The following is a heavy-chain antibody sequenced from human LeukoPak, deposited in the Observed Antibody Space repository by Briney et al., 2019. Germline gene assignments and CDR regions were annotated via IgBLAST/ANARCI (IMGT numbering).Heavy chain of an antibody. CDR1: GFTFSSYG. CDR3: AKDQDIVVVPAARNYYYYYMDV. CDR2: IRYDGSNK. J-gene: IGHJ6*03. D-gene: IGHD2-2*01. Sequence: GGSLRLSCAASGFTFSSYGMHWVRQAPGKGLEWVAFIRYDGSNKYYADSVKGRFTISRDNSKNTLYLQMNSLRAEDTAVYHCAKDQDIVVVPAARNYYYYYMDVWGKGTTVTVSS. V-gene: IGHV3-30*02.